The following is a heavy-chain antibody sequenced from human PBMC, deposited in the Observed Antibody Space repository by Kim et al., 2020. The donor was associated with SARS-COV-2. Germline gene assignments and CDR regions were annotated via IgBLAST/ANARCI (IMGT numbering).Heavy chain of an antibody. Sequence: SETLSLTCTVSGGSISSYYWSWIRQPPGKGLEWIGYIYYCGSTNYNPSLKSRVTISVDTSKNQFSLKLSSVTAADTAVYYCARQLIYCSSTSCYDNYYYYGMDVWGQGTTVTVSS. CDR3: ARQLIYCSSTSCYDNYYYYGMDV. J-gene: IGHJ6*02. V-gene: IGHV4-59*08. CDR1: GGSISSYY. D-gene: IGHD2-2*01. CDR2: IYYCGST.